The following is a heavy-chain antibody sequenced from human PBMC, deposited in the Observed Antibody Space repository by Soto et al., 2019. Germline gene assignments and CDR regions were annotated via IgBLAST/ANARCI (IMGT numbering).Heavy chain of an antibody. J-gene: IGHJ4*02. Sequence: QVQLQESGPGLVKPSETLSLTCTVSGGSVSSANYYWSWIRQPPGKGLEWIGYIYYSGSSNYNPAVKSRVTISLDTSRNQFSLKRSSVTAADTAMYYCARDPTGIQPLDYWGQGTLVTVSS. CDR3: ARDPTGIQPLDY. D-gene: IGHD5-18*01. CDR2: IYYSGSS. V-gene: IGHV4-61*01. CDR1: GGSVSSANYY.